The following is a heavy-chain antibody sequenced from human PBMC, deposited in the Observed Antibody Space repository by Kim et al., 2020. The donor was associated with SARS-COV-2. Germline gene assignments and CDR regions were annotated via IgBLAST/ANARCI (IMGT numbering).Heavy chain of an antibody. CDR3: AADLTRNYRYYYYGMDV. Sequence: SVTVSCPASGFPFTSSAVQWVRQARGQRLEWIGWIVVGSGNTNYAQKFQERVTITRDMSTSTAYMELSSLRSEDTAVYYCAADLTRNYRYYYYGMDVWGQGTTVTVSS. V-gene: IGHV1-58*01. D-gene: IGHD1-7*01. J-gene: IGHJ6*02. CDR1: GFPFTSSA. CDR2: IVVGSGNT.